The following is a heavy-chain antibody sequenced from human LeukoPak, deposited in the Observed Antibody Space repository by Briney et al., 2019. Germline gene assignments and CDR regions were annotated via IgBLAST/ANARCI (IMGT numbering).Heavy chain of an antibody. Sequence: SGPTLVKPTQTLTLTCTFSGFSLTTSGVGVGWNRQPPGKALEWLALIYGNDEKRYSPSLKSRLTITKDTSKNQVVLTMTNMDPVDTATYYCAHTVEELVYYYYYMDVWGKGTTVTVSS. J-gene: IGHJ6*03. CDR3: AHTVEELVYYYYYMDV. CDR2: IYGNDEK. V-gene: IGHV2-5*01. CDR1: GFSLTTSGVG. D-gene: IGHD6-6*01.